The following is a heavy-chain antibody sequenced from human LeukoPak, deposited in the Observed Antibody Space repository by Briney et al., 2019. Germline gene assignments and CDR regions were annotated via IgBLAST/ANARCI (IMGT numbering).Heavy chain of an antibody. V-gene: IGHV3-23*01. CDR3: AKDRLTYYYDSSGYYFFDY. D-gene: IGHD3-22*01. Sequence: GGSLRLSCAASGFTFSSYAMSWVRQAPGKGLEWVSAISGSGGSTYYADSVKGRFTISRENSKNTLYLQMNSLRAEDTAVYYCAKDRLTYYYDSSGYYFFDYWGQGTLVTVSS. CDR2: ISGSGGST. CDR1: GFTFSSYA. J-gene: IGHJ4*02.